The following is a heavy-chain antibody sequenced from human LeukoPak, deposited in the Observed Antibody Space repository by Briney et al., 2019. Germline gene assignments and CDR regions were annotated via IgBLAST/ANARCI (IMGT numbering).Heavy chain of an antibody. J-gene: IGHJ4*02. CDR1: GFTFSDYY. V-gene: IGHV3-11*01. CDR2: ISSSGTIT. CDR3: ARVGSTVAAGILDY. Sequence: GGSLRLSYVASGFTFSDYYMTWVRQTPEKGLEWVSHISSSGTITYFADPVKGRFTLSRDNAKNSLFLQMNSLRVEDTGVYFCARVGSTVAAGILDYWGQGILVTVSS. D-gene: IGHD1-26*01.